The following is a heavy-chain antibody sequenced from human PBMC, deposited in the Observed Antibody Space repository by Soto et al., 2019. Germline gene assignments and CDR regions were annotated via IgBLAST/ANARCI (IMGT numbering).Heavy chain of an antibody. V-gene: IGHV3-21*01. Sequence: EVQLVESGGGLVKPGGSLRLSCAAFGFTFSSYTMNWVRQAPGKGLEWVSSISSSSSYIYYSDSVKGQFTISRDNAKTSLSLQMNCLRAEETAVYDCARDRGGDFTALDIWGQGTMVTVSS. D-gene: IGHD3-16*01. CDR2: ISSSSSYI. CDR1: GFTFSSYT. J-gene: IGHJ3*02. CDR3: ARDRGGDFTALDI.